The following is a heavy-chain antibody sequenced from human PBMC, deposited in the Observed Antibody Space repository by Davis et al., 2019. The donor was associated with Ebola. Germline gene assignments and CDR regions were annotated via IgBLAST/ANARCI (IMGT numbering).Heavy chain of an antibody. Sequence: MPSETLSLTCAVYGGSFSGYYWSWIRQPPGKGLEWIGEINHSGSTNYNPSLKSRVTISVDTSKNQFSLKLSSVTAADTAVYYCASIAVAKGHWFDPWGQGTLVTVSS. V-gene: IGHV4-34*01. J-gene: IGHJ5*02. CDR2: INHSGST. CDR3: ASIAVAKGHWFDP. D-gene: IGHD6-19*01. CDR1: GGSFSGYY.